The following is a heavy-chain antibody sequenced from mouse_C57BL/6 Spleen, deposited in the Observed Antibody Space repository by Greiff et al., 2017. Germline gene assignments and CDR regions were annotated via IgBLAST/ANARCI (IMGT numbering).Heavy chain of an antibody. J-gene: IGHJ4*01. CDR2: INPSSGYT. D-gene: IGHD6-1*01. V-gene: IGHV1-4*01. Sequence: QVQLQQSGAELARPGASVKMSCKASGYTFTSYTMHWVKQRPGQGLEWIGYINPSSGYTKYNQKFKDKATLTADKSSSTAYMQLSSLTSEDSAVYYCARGLQKNYYAMDYWGQGTSVTVSS. CDR3: ARGLQKNYYAMDY. CDR1: GYTFTSYT.